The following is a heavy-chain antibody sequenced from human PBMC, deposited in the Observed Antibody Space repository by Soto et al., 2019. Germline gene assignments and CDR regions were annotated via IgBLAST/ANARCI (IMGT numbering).Heavy chain of an antibody. Sequence: QVQLVQSGAEVKKPGSSVKVSCKASGGIFGSYTLNWVRQAPGQGLEWLGGIMPFIDTSTYAQMLQGRVTITADKSTSTVYMELSSLKSDDTAVYYCARGGYASSYRFDYWGQGTLVTVSS. CDR3: ARGGYASSYRFDY. CDR2: IMPFIDTS. V-gene: IGHV1-69*06. D-gene: IGHD2-2*01. CDR1: GGIFGSYT. J-gene: IGHJ4*02.